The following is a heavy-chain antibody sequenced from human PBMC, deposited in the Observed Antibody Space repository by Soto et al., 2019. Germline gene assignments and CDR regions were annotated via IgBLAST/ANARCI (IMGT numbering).Heavy chain of an antibody. CDR1: GYSFTSYW. CDR3: ARNSIAAATSRYYYGMDV. V-gene: IGHV5-51*07. J-gene: IGHJ6*02. CDR2: IYPGDSDT. Sequence: GESLKISCKGSGYSFTSYWIGWVHQMPGKGLEWMGIIYPGDSDTRYSPSFQGQVTISADKSISTAYLQWSSLKASDAAMYYCARNSIAAATSRYYYGMDVWGQGTRVTVSS. D-gene: IGHD6-13*01.